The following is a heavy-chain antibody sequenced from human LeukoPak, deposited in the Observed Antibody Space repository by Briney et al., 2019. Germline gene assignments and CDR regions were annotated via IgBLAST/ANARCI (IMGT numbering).Heavy chain of an antibody. V-gene: IGHV3-23*01. J-gene: IGHJ4*02. Sequence: GGSLRLSCEASGFTFRNYGVHWVRQAPGKGLEWVSAISGSGGSTYYADSVKGRLTISRDNSKNTLYLQMNSLRAEDTAVYYCAKDLRQLVRPVDYWGQGTLVTVSS. CDR3: AKDLRQLVRPVDY. CDR2: ISGSGGST. CDR1: GFTFRNYG. D-gene: IGHD6-13*01.